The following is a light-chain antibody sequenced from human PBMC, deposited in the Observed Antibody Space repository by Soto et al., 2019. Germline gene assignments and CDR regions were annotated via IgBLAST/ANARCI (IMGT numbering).Light chain of an antibody. CDR2: GNT. Sequence: QSVLTQPPSVSGAPGERVTISCTGSSSNIGANYDVHWYQHLPGTAPKLLIYGNTNRPSGVPDRFSGSKSGTSASLAITGLQADDEADYYCQSYDTSLSGFVFGTGTKVTVL. CDR3: QSYDTSLSGFV. CDR1: SSNIGANYD. J-gene: IGLJ1*01. V-gene: IGLV1-40*01.